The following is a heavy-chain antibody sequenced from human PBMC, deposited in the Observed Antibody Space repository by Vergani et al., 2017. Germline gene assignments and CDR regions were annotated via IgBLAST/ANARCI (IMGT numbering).Heavy chain of an antibody. CDR2: ISSSSSYI. Sequence: EVQLVESGGGLVKPGGSLRLSCAASGFTFSSYSMNWVRQAPGKGLEWVSSISSSSSYIYYADSVKGRFTISRDNAKNSLYLQMNSLRAEDTAVYYCATLPTTGVSWAFDIWGQGTMVTVSS. CDR1: GFTFSSYS. D-gene: IGHD4-17*01. V-gene: IGHV3-21*01. CDR3: ATLPTTGVSWAFDI. J-gene: IGHJ3*02.